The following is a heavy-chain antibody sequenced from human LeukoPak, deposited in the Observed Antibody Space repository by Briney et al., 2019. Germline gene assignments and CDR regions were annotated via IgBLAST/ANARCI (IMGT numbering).Heavy chain of an antibody. CDR2: ISYDGSNK. V-gene: IGHV3-30*04. Sequence: PGGSLRLSCAASGFTFSSYAMHWVRQAPGKGLEWEAVISYDGSNKYYADSVKGRFTISRDNSKNTLYLQMNSLRAEDTAVYYCARDLIAAAGAGLDYWGQGTLVTVSS. CDR1: GFTFSSYA. J-gene: IGHJ4*02. D-gene: IGHD6-13*01. CDR3: ARDLIAAAGAGLDY.